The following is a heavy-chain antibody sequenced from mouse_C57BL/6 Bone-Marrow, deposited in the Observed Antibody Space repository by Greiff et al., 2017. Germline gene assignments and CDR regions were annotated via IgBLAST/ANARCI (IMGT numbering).Heavy chain of an antibody. J-gene: IGHJ2*01. D-gene: IGHD6-1*01. CDR1: GFTFSSYA. V-gene: IGHV5-4*01. CDR3: ARDSDFDY. CDR2: ISDGGSYT. Sequence: DVKLVESGGGLVKPGGSLKLSCAASGFTFSSYAMSWVRQTPEKRLEWVATISDGGSYTYYPDNVKGRFTISRDNAKNNLYLQMSHLKSEDTAMYYCARDSDFDYWGQGTTLTVAS.